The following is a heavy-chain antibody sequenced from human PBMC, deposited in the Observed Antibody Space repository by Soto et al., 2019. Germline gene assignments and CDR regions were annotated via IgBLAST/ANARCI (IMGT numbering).Heavy chain of an antibody. D-gene: IGHD4-17*01. Sequence: GGSLRLSCAASGFTFSGSAMHWVRQASGKGLEWVGRIRSKANSYATAYAASVKGRFTISRDDSKNTAYLQMNSLKTEDTAVYYCTRQLGFDYGDSILDYWGQGTLVTVSS. CDR3: TRQLGFDYGDSILDY. J-gene: IGHJ4*02. V-gene: IGHV3-73*01. CDR2: IRSKANSYAT. CDR1: GFTFSGSA.